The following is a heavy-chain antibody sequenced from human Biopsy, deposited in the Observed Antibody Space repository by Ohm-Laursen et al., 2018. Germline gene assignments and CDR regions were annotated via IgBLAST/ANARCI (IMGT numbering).Heavy chain of an antibody. J-gene: IGHJ4*02. CDR3: ARLGSGDYFPTFFDF. CDR1: GGSFTGHY. D-gene: IGHD5-12*01. V-gene: IGHV4-59*11. CDR2: ISYTGYT. Sequence: GTLSLTCTVSGGSFTGHYWSWIRQPPGKGLEWIGHISYTGYTSYNASLKSRVTISVDTSRNHFSLRLSSLTAADTAVYYCARLGSGDYFPTFFDFWGQGALVTVSP.